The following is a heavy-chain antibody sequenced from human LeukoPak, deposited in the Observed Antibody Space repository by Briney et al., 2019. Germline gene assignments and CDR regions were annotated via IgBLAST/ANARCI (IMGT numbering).Heavy chain of an antibody. Sequence: ASVKVSFKASGYTFTIYGISWVRQAPGQGREGMGWISAYNGNTNYAQKLQGRVTMTTDTSTSTAYMELRSLRSDDTAVYYCARVLLPGGYSGMEESDYWGQGTLVTVSS. D-gene: IGHD5-12*01. CDR1: GYTFTIYG. CDR3: ARVLLPGGYSGMEESDY. J-gene: IGHJ4*02. V-gene: IGHV1-18*04. CDR2: ISAYNGNT.